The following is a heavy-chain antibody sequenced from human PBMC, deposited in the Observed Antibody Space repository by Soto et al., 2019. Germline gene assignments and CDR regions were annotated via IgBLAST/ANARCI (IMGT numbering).Heavy chain of an antibody. Sequence: SETLSVTCTVSCDSVSSCTYFWSWIRQPPGKGLEWIGYIYYSGSTNYNPSLKSRVTISVDTSKNQFSLKLSSVTAADTAVYYCARDGGRVPRDWFYPWGQGTLVTVSS. V-gene: IGHV4-61*01. CDR3: ARDGGRVPRDWFYP. CDR2: IYYSGST. CDR1: CDSVSSCTYF. D-gene: IGHD3-16*01. J-gene: IGHJ5*02.